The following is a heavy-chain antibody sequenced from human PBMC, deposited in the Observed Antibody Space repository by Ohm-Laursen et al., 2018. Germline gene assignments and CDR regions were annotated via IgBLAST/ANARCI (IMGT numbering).Heavy chain of an antibody. Sequence: SVKVSCKPSGGTFSSYAISWVRQAPGQGLEWMGRIIPILGIANYAQKFQGRVTITADKSTSTAYMELSSLRSEDTAVYYCLTLGEPFDYWGQGTLVTVSS. CDR3: LTLGEPFDY. J-gene: IGHJ4*02. D-gene: IGHD3-16*01. CDR1: GGTFSSYA. V-gene: IGHV1-69*04. CDR2: IIPILGIA.